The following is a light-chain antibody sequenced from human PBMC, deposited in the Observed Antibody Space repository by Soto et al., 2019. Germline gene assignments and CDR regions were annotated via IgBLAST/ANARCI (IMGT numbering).Light chain of an antibody. CDR1: QTISSW. Sequence: DIHMTQAPSTLSGSVLDRVTITFLASQTISSWLAWYQQKPGKAPKLLIYKASTLKSGVPSRFSGSGSGTEFTLTISSLQPDDFATYYCQQSYSTPITFGQGTRLEIK. CDR2: KAS. CDR3: QQSYSTPIT. J-gene: IGKJ5*01. V-gene: IGKV1-5*03.